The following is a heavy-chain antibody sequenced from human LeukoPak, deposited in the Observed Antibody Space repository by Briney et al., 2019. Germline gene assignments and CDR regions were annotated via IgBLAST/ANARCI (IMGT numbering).Heavy chain of an antibody. Sequence: SETLSLTCTVSGGSISSSSHYWGWIRQPPGKGLEWIGSIYYSGSTYYNPSLKSRVTISVDTSKNQFSLKLSSVTAADTAVYYCARPRNYDILTGYYWFSPFDYWGQGTLVTVSS. D-gene: IGHD3-9*01. CDR3: ARPRNYDILTGYYWFSPFDY. J-gene: IGHJ4*02. CDR1: GGSISSSSHY. V-gene: IGHV4-39*01. CDR2: IYYSGST.